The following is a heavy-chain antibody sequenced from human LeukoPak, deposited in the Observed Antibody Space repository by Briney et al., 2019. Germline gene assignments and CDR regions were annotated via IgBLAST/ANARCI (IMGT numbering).Heavy chain of an antibody. Sequence: SETLSLTCTVSGGSISSYYWSWIRQPPGKGLEWIGYIYYSGSTNYNPSLKSQVTISVDTSQNQFSLKLSSVTAADTAVYYCARDGSGYSYGYWFDPWGQGTLVTVSS. D-gene: IGHD5-18*01. CDR1: GGSISSYY. J-gene: IGHJ5*02. CDR3: ARDGSGYSYGYWFDP. CDR2: IYYSGST. V-gene: IGHV4-59*01.